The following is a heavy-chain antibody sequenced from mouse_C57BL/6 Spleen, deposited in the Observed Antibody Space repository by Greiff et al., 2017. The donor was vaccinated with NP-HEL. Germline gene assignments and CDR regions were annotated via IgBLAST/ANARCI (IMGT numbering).Heavy chain of an antibody. J-gene: IGHJ4*01. Sequence: EVKVVESGGGLVKPGGSLKLSCAASGFTFSDYGMHWVRQAPEKGLEWVAYISSGSSTIYYADTVKGRFTISRDNAKNTLFLQMTSLRSEDTAMYYCARRITTVVAGAMDYWGQGTSVTVSS. D-gene: IGHD1-1*01. V-gene: IGHV5-17*01. CDR1: GFTFSDYG. CDR3: ARRITTVVAGAMDY. CDR2: ISSGSSTI.